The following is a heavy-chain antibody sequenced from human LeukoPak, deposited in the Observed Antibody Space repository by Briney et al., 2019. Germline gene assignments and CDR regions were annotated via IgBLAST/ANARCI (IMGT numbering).Heavy chain of an antibody. V-gene: IGHV4-31*03. CDR1: GGSISSGGYY. Sequence: SETVSLTCTVSGGSISSGGYYWTWIRQHPGKGLEWIGYIYYSGSTYYNPSLKSRVTISVDTSKNQFSLKLSSVTAADTAVYSGARTLPPSPTYYYDSRVYSPDAFDIWGKGTTFTVSS. CDR3: ARTLPPSPTYYYDSRVYSPDAFDI. D-gene: IGHD3-22*01. CDR2: IYYSGST. J-gene: IGHJ3*02.